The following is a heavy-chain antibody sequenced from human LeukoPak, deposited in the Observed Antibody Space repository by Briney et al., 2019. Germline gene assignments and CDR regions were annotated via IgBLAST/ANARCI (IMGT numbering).Heavy chain of an antibody. J-gene: IGHJ5*02. CDR2: INPNSGGT. V-gene: IGHV1-2*02. CDR1: GYTFTGYY. CDR3: ARDWRAPRNNWFDP. Sequence: ASVTVSCKASGYTFTGYYMHWVRQAPGQGLEWMGWINPNSGGTNYAQKFQGRVTMTRDTSISTAYMELSRLRSDDTAVYYCARDWRAPRNNWFDPWGQGTLVTVSS.